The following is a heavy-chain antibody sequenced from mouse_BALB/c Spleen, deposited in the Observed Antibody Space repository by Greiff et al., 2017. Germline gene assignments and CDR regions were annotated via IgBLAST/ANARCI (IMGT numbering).Heavy chain of an antibody. CDR2: ISSGSSTI. D-gene: IGHD2-3*01. CDR1: GFTFSSFG. CDR3: ARGAGGYYDAMDY. V-gene: IGHV5-17*02. Sequence: EVQLVESGGGLVQPGGSRKLSCAASGFTFSSFGMHWVRQAPEKGLEWVAYISSGSSTIYYADTVKGRFTISRDNPKNTLFLQMTSLRSEDTAMYYCARGAGGYYDAMDYWGQGTTLTVSS. J-gene: IGHJ2*01.